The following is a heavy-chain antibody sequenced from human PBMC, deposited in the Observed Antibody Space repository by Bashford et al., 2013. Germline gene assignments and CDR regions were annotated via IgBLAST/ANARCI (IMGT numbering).Heavy chain of an antibody. J-gene: IGHJ4*02. CDR3: ARDLSGSRDS. CDR2: INEDGSTT. Sequence: GGSLRLSCAASGFTLSNYWMHWVRRAPGRGLVWVSRINEDGSTTNYADSVEGRFTISRDNAKNTLYLQMNNLRAEDTAAYYCARDLSGSRDSWGRGNPGHRLL. V-gene: IGHV3-74*01. D-gene: IGHD3-16*02. CDR1: GFTLSNYW.